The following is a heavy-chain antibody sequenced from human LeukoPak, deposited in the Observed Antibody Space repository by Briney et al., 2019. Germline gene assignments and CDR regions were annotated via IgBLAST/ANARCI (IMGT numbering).Heavy chain of an antibody. D-gene: IGHD3-10*01. J-gene: IGHJ4*02. CDR2: ISSSSSTI. CDR3: ARDLIPSLVRGNGVDY. Sequence: GGALRLSCAASGFTFSSYGMNWVRQAPGKGLEWVSYISSSSSTIYYADSVKGRFTISRDNAKNSLYLQMNSLRAEDTAVYYCARDLIPSLVRGNGVDYWGQGTLVTVSS. V-gene: IGHV3-48*01. CDR1: GFTFSSYG.